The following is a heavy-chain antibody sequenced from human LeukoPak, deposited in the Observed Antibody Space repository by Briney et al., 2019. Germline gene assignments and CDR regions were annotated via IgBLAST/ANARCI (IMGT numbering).Heavy chain of an antibody. CDR3: ARAMDV. Sequence: GGSLRLSCAASGFTFSSHWMSWVRQAPGKGLEWVANIKQDGSEKYYVDSVKGRFTISRDSAKNSQYLQMNSLRAEDTAVYYCARAMDVWGQGTTVTVSS. CDR1: GFTFSSHW. V-gene: IGHV3-7*03. J-gene: IGHJ6*02. CDR2: IKQDGSEK.